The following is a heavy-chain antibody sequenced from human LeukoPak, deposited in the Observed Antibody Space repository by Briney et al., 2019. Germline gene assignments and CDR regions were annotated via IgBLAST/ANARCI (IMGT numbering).Heavy chain of an antibody. D-gene: IGHD3-3*02. CDR3: SKAGRRSHGTSYSHLYYMDV. J-gene: IGHJ6*03. CDR2: ISGRSAST. CDR1: GFTFNKYA. V-gene: IGHV3-23*01. Sequence: GGSLRLSCAASGFTFNKYASIWVHQAPGKGLEWVSAISGRSASTYYADSVKGRFTISRDNSRDTAFLQMDSLSVDDTAVYYCSKAGRRSHGTSYSHLYYMDVWGKGTTVTVSS.